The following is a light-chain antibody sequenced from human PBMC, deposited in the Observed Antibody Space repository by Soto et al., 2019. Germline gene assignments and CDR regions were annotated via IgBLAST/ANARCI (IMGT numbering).Light chain of an antibody. CDR2: GAS. Sequence: EIVMTQTPATLSVSPGERATLSCRASQSVSSKLAWYQQKPGQAPRLLIYGASTRATGIPARFSRSGSGTEFTLTISSLQSEDFAVYYCKQYNNWPPITFGPGTKVDIK. CDR3: KQYNNWPPIT. CDR1: QSVSSK. J-gene: IGKJ3*01. V-gene: IGKV3-15*01.